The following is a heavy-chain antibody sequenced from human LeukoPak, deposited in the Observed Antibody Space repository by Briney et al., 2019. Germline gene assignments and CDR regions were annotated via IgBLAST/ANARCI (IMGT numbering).Heavy chain of an antibody. V-gene: IGHV3-23*01. D-gene: IGHD3-10*02. Sequence: PGGSLRLSCAASGFTFSSYAMSWVRQAPGKGLEWVSATSSSDAGTYYAESVRGRFTISRDNSKNTLFLQMNSLRAEDTAVYYCAELGITMIGGVWGKGTTVTISS. CDR1: GFTFSSYA. CDR2: TSSSDAGT. CDR3: AELGITMIGGV. J-gene: IGHJ6*04.